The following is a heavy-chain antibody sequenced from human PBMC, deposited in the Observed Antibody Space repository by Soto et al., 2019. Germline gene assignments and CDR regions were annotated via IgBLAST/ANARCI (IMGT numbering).Heavy chain of an antibody. V-gene: IGHV1-69*12. J-gene: IGHJ2*01. CDR2: IIPIFGTA. Sequence: QVQLVQSGAEVKKPGSSVKVSCKASGGTFSSYAISWVRQAPGQGLEWLGGIIPIFGTANYAQKFQGRVTIPADESTSTNYMELSRLRSEDTAVYYCATTTVVTPYWYFDLWGRGTLVTVSS. CDR3: ATTTVVTPYWYFDL. D-gene: IGHD4-17*01. CDR1: GGTFSSYA.